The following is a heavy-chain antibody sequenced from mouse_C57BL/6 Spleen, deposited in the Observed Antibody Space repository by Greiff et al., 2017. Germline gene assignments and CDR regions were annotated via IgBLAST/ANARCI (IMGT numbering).Heavy chain of an antibody. CDR2: IDPEDGET. CDR1: GFNIKDYY. V-gene: IGHV14-2*01. CDR3: ALDSSGPYYFDY. Sequence: VQLKESGAELVKPGASVKLSCTASGFNIKDYYMHWVKQRTEQGLEWIGRIDPEDGETKYAPKFQGKATITADTSSNTAYLQLSSRTSEDTAVYYCALDSSGPYYFDYWGQGTTLTVSS. J-gene: IGHJ2*01. D-gene: IGHD3-2*02.